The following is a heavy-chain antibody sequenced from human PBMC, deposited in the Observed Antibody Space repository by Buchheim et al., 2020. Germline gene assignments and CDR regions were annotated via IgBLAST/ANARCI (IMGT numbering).Heavy chain of an antibody. CDR1: GFTFMSYG. Sequence: QVKLVESGGGGVQPGRSLRLSCAASGFTFMSYGMHWVRQAPGKGLKWVAVVSNDGGNRYYADSVKGRFTISRDNSKYTLFLQMNSLKGDDTAVYYCATLRTAAGSDYWGRGTL. D-gene: IGHD6-13*01. J-gene: IGHJ4*02. CDR3: ATLRTAAGSDY. CDR2: VSNDGGNR. V-gene: IGHV3-30*03.